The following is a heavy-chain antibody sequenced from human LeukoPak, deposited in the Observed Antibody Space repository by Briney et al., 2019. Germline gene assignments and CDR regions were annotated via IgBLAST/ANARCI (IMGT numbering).Heavy chain of an antibody. V-gene: IGHV3-66*01. CDR3: AREGGGPSGPLDY. CDR1: GFTVSINY. J-gene: IGHJ4*02. Sequence: PGGSLRLSCAASGFTVSINYMTWVRQAPGTGLEWVSVIYGGGGTYYADSVKSRITNAKDNSNNTLNIQRNSLRAEDTAVNYCAREGGGPSGPLDYWGQGTLVTVSS. D-gene: IGHD3-3*01. CDR2: IYGGGGT.